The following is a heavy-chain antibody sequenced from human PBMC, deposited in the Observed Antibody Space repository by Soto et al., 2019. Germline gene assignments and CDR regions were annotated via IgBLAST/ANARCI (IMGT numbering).Heavy chain of an antibody. Sequence: ASVPVSCKPSVYTFTSYDINWVRQATGQGLEWMGWMNPNSGNTGYANSVKGRFTISRDNSKNTLYLQMGSLRAEDMAVYYCARDGIYSGKKWVLFDIWGQGTMVTVSS. V-gene: IGHV1-8*01. CDR2: MNPNSGNT. CDR1: VYTFTSYD. J-gene: IGHJ3*02. D-gene: IGHD1-26*01. CDR3: ARDGIYSGKKWVLFDI.